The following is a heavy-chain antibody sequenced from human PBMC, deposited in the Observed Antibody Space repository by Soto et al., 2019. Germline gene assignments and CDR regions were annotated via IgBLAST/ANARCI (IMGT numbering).Heavy chain of an antibody. CDR2: INYGGTT. CDR1: GGSISSTNSY. J-gene: IGHJ4*02. V-gene: IGHV4-39*01. Sequence: QLQLQESGPGLVKPSETPSLTCIVSGGSISSTNSYWGWIRQPPGMGLEWIGTINYGGTTDYNPSLRSRVTISVDTSKNQSSLRPSAVTAADTAVYYCARVTTTACGGFWGQGSLVIVSS. D-gene: IGHD6-25*01. CDR3: ARVTTTACGGF.